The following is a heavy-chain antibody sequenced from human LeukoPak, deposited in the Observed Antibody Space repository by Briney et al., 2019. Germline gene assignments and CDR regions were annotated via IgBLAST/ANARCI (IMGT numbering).Heavy chain of an antibody. CDR3: AREAGSSWSRGLDI. CDR2: IYMSGST. CDR1: GGSISSYY. V-gene: IGHV4-4*07. J-gene: IGHJ3*02. Sequence: TSETLSLTCTASGGSISSYYWSWIRQPAGKGLEWIGRIYMSGSTNYNSSLKSRVNMSVDTSKNQFSLNLSSVTAADTAVYYCAREAGSSWSRGLDIWGQGTVVTVSS. D-gene: IGHD6-13*01.